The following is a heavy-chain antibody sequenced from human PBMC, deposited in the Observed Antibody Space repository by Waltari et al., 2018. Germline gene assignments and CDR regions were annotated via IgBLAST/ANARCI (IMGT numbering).Heavy chain of an antibody. Sequence: EVQLVQSGVEVKKPGESLKISCKGSGYSFSSYWIGWVRHMPGKGLEGMGIIYPGESETRYSPSFQGQVTISADKSISTAFLHWSSLKASDTATYYCARSDCTRGSCYGTFDNWGQGTLVIVSS. CDR1: GYSFSSYW. J-gene: IGHJ4*02. CDR3: ARSDCTRGSCYGTFDN. D-gene: IGHD2-2*01. V-gene: IGHV5-51*01. CDR2: IYPGESET.